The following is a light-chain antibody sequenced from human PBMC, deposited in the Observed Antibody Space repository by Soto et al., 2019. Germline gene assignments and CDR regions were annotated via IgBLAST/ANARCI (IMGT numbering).Light chain of an antibody. Sequence: QSVLTQPPSASETPEQRVTISCSGNSSNIGRNTVNWYQHLPGTTPKLLIYNNYQRPSGVPDRFSASKSGTSASLAISGLQSEYEADYYCAAWDDSVKTLLFGGGTKVTVL. V-gene: IGLV1-44*01. J-gene: IGLJ2*01. CDR2: NNY. CDR3: AAWDDSVKTLL. CDR1: SSNIGRNT.